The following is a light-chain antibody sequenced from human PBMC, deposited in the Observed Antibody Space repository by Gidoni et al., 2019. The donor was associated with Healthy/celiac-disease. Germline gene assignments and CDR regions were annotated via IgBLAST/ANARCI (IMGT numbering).Light chain of an antibody. Sequence: EIVLTQSHRTLSLSPGERATLSGSASQSVSSSDLAWYQQKPGPDPRLLIDGASSRATGIPDRFSGSGSGTDFTLTISRLEPEDFAVYYCQQYGISPWTFGQGTKVEIK. CDR2: GAS. CDR3: QQYGISPWT. J-gene: IGKJ1*01. CDR1: QSVSSSD. V-gene: IGKV3-20*01.